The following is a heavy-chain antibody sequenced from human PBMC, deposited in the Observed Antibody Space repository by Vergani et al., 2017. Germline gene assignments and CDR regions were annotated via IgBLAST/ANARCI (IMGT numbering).Heavy chain of an antibody. Sequence: QVQLVQSGAEVNQPGASVKVSCKASGYTFTSYDINWVRQATGQGLEWMGWMNPNSGNTGYAQKFQGRVTMTRNTAISTAYMELSSLRSEDTAVYYCARAAYSSSSQGGDYWGQGTLVTVAS. CDR2: MNPNSGNT. D-gene: IGHD6-13*01. CDR3: ARAAYSSSSQGGDY. CDR1: GYTFTSYD. V-gene: IGHV1-8*01. J-gene: IGHJ4*02.